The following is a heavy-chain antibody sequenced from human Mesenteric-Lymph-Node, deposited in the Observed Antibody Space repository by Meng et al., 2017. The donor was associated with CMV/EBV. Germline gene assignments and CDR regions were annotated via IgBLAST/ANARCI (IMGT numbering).Heavy chain of an antibody. CDR3: TRVRGGYYFDY. Sequence: GESLKISCAASGFLFNTYNIHWVRQAPGKGLEWVAVISYDGSNKHYADSVKGRFTISRDNSKNTLYLEMNSLRVEDTAVYYCTRVRGGYYFDYWGQGTLVTVSS. D-gene: IGHD3-16*01. CDR1: GFLFNTYN. V-gene: IGHV3-30-3*01. J-gene: IGHJ4*02. CDR2: ISYDGSNK.